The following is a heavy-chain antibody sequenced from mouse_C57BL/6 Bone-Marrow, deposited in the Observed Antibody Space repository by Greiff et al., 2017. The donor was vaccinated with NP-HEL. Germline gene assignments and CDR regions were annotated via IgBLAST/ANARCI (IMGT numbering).Heavy chain of an antibody. V-gene: IGHV15-2*01. CDR3: ARGAPFYYGSSYDPFAY. Sequence: QVQLKQSGSELRSPGSSVKLSCKDFDSEVFPIAYMSWVRQKPGHGFEWIGGILPSIGRTIYGEKFEDKATLDADTLSNTASLELNSLTSEDSAIYYCARGAPFYYGSSYDPFAYWGQGTLVTVSA. CDR2: ILPSIGRT. CDR1: DSEVFPIAY. D-gene: IGHD1-1*01. J-gene: IGHJ3*01.